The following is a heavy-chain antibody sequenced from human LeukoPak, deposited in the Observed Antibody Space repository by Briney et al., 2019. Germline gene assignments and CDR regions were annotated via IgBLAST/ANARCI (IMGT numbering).Heavy chain of an antibody. Sequence: GGSLRLSCAASGFTFSRHWMHWVRQGPGEGLVWVSRINSDGSDTTYADSVKGRFTVSRDSAKNTLYLQMNSLRDEDTAVYYCASVGGSGYYSDYWGQGTLVTVSS. J-gene: IGHJ4*02. D-gene: IGHD3-22*01. CDR3: ASVGGSGYYSDY. CDR1: GFTFSRHW. V-gene: IGHV3-74*01. CDR2: INSDGSDT.